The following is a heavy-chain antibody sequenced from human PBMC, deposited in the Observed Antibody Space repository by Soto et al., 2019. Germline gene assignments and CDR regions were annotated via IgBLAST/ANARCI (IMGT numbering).Heavy chain of an antibody. CDR2: IKQDGSEK. CDR1: GFTFSTYW. CDR3: VRDWSTFWCMDV. Sequence: GGSLRLSCAASGFTFSTYWMNWVRQAPGKGLEWVANIKQDGSEKYYVDSVKGRFAISRDNAKDSLFLQMNNLRAEDTAAYYCVRDWSTFWCMDVWGQGTTVTVSS. D-gene: IGHD2-8*02. V-gene: IGHV3-7*01. J-gene: IGHJ6*02.